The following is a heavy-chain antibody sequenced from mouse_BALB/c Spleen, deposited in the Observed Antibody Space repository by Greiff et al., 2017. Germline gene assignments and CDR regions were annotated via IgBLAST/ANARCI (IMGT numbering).Heavy chain of an antibody. D-gene: IGHD1-1*01. Sequence: EVKVEESGGGLVKLGGSLKLSCAASGFTFSSYYMSWVRQTPEKRLEWVAAINSNGGSTYYPDTVKGRFTISRDNAKNTLYLQMSSLKSEDTALYYCARNSGSSYWIDYWGQGTLVTVSA. CDR1: GFTFSSYY. CDR2: INSNGGST. V-gene: IGHV5-6-2*01. CDR3: ARNSGSSYWIDY. J-gene: IGHJ3*01.